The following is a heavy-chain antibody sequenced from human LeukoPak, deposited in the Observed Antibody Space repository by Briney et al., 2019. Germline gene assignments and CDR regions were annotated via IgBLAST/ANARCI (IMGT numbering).Heavy chain of an antibody. Sequence: SETLSLTCTVSGGSISSSSYYWGWIRQPPGKGLEWIGSIYYSGSTYYNPSLKSRVTISVDTSKNQFSLKLSSVTAADTAVYYCARLGLSSGWFDPWGQGTLATVSS. CDR2: IYYSGST. CDR3: ARLGLSSGWFDP. D-gene: IGHD6-25*01. V-gene: IGHV4-39*01. J-gene: IGHJ5*02. CDR1: GGSISSSSYY.